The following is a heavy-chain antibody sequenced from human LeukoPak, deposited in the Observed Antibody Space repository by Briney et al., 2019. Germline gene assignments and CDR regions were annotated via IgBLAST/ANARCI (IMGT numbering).Heavy chain of an antibody. Sequence: GGSLRLPCPASGFTFSSYALGWVRQAQGKGLEWVSAISGSGGSTYYADSVKGRFTISRDNSKNTLYLQMNSLRAEDTAVYYCANKRRVGAFDIWGQGTMVTVSS. V-gene: IGHV3-23*01. J-gene: IGHJ3*02. D-gene: IGHD6-25*01. CDR1: GFTFSSYA. CDR3: ANKRRVGAFDI. CDR2: ISGSGGST.